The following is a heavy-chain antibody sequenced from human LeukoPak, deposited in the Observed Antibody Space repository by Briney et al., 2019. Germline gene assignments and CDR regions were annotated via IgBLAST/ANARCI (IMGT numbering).Heavy chain of an antibody. J-gene: IGHJ6*02. CDR1: GYTFTGYY. V-gene: IGHV1-2*02. D-gene: IGHD5-18*01. CDR2: INPNSGGT. CDR3: ASVDTAMVIAGEGCYGMDV. Sequence: ASVKVSCKASGYTFTGYYMHWVRQAPGQGLEWMGWINPNSGGTNYAQKFQGRVTMTRDTSISTAYMELSRLRSDDTAVYYCASVDTAMVIAGEGCYGMDVWGQGTTVTVSS.